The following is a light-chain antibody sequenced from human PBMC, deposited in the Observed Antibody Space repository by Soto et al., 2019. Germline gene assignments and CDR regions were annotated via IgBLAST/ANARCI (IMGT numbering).Light chain of an antibody. Sequence: EIVLTQSPGTLSLSPGERATLSCRASQSVSSSYLAWYQQKPGQAPRLLISGTSSRATGIPDRFSGSGSRTDFTLTISRLEPEDFAVYFCQQYRTFGQGTKVDIK. J-gene: IGKJ1*01. V-gene: IGKV3-20*01. CDR2: GTS. CDR3: QQYRT. CDR1: QSVSSSY.